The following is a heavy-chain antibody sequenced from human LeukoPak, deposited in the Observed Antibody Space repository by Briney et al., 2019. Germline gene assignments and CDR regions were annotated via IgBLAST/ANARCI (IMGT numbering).Heavy chain of an antibody. CDR2: INPNSGGT. CDR1: GCTFTSYA. Sequence: GASVKVSCKASGCTFTSYAMHWVRQAPGQGLEWMGWINPNSGGTNYAQKFQGRVTMTRDTSISTAYMELSRLRSDDTAVYYCAIFRDGYPTDAFDIWGQGTMVTVSS. D-gene: IGHD5-24*01. V-gene: IGHV1-2*02. CDR3: AIFRDGYPTDAFDI. J-gene: IGHJ3*02.